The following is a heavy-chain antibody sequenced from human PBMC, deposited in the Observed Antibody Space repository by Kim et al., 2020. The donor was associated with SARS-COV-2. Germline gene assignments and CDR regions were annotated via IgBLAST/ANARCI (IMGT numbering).Heavy chain of an antibody. J-gene: IGHJ4*02. V-gene: IGHV4-34*01. Sequence: SETLSLTCAVYGGSFSGYYWSWIRQPPGKGLEWIGEINHSGSTNYNPSLKSRVTISVDTSKNQFSLKLSSVTAADTAVYYCARVRNIYGSGKKRVSKPSDYWGQGTLVTVSS. CDR1: GGSFSGYY. CDR3: ARVRNIYGSGKKRVSKPSDY. CDR2: INHSGST. D-gene: IGHD3-10*01.